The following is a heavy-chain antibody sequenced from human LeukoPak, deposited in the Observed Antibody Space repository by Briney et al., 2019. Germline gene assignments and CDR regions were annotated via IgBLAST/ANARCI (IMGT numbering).Heavy chain of an antibody. Sequence: GGSLRLSCTASGFPFRTYSMNWVRQAPGKGLEWVSYISSSGSTIYYADSVKGRFTISRDNAKNSLYLQMNSLRAEDTAVYYCARDLGPVIGMPRVGAFDIWGQGTMVTVSS. CDR1: GFPFRTYS. J-gene: IGHJ3*02. CDR3: ARDLGPVIGMPRVGAFDI. CDR2: ISSSGSTI. V-gene: IGHV3-48*04. D-gene: IGHD3-16*01.